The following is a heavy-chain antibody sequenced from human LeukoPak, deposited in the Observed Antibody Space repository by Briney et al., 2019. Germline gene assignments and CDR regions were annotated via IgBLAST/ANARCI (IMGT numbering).Heavy chain of an antibody. J-gene: IGHJ4*02. Sequence: GGSLRLSCAASGFSFSSYGMNWVRQAPGRGLEWVSYISNSGTTIYYADSVKGRFTISRDNAKNTLYLQMNSLRVEDTAAYYCARGRPHGSDYWGQGTLVTVSS. V-gene: IGHV3-48*04. CDR2: ISNSGTTI. CDR1: GFSFSSYG. CDR3: ARGRPHGSDY. D-gene: IGHD2-15*01.